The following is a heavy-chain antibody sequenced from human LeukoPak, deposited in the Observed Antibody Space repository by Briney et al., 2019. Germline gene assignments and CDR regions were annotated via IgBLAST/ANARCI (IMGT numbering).Heavy chain of an antibody. V-gene: IGHV3-30*04. Sequence: PGGSLRLSCAASGFTFSSYAMHWVRQAPGKGLEWVAVISYDGSNKYYADSVKGRFTISRDNSKNTLYLQMNSLRAEDTAVYYCASTLTLDNWGQGTLVIVSS. D-gene: IGHD3-16*01. CDR1: GFTFSSYA. J-gene: IGHJ4*02. CDR3: ASTLTLDN. CDR2: ISYDGSNK.